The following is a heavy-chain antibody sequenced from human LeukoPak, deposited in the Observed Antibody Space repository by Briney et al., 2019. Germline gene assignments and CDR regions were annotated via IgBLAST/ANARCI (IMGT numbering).Heavy chain of an antibody. Sequence: PGGSLRLSCAASGFTFSTYVMNWFRQARGKGLEWVSTISVGAEYIFYADSVKGRFTISRDDSNNALYLQMHSLRAEDTALYYCASGPPFLKYFEYWGQGTLVTVSS. CDR3: ASGPPFLKYFEY. V-gene: IGHV3-23*01. CDR2: ISVGAEYI. D-gene: IGHD3-3*01. J-gene: IGHJ4*02. CDR1: GFTFSTYV.